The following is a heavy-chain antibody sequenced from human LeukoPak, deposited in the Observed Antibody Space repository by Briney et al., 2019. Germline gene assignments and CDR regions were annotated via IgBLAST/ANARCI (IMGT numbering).Heavy chain of an antibody. CDR2: ISHSGDTT. J-gene: IGHJ4*02. Sequence: GGSLRLSCAASKFTFSDYSMSWVRQAPGKGLEWVSGISHSGDTTFYADSVKGRFTISRDNSKNTLFLQMNSLRAEDTATYYCAKDAPRSSGWFFFGHWGQGTLVTVSS. D-gene: IGHD6-19*01. V-gene: IGHV3-23*01. CDR3: AKDAPRSSGWFFFGH. CDR1: KFTFSDYS.